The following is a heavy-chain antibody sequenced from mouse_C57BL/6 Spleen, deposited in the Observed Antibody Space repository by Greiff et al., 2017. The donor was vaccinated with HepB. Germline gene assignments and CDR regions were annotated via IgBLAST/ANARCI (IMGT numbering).Heavy chain of an antibody. CDR1: GYTFTSYW. J-gene: IGHJ3*01. CDR2: IHPNSGST. Sequence: QVQLQQPGAELVKPGASVKLSCKASGYTFTSYWMHWVKQRPGQGLEWIGMIHPNSGSTNYNEKVKSKATLTVDKSSSTAYMQLSSLTSEDSAVYYCARSQTTVVARGDWFAYWGQGTLVTVSA. CDR3: ARSQTTVVARGDWFAY. D-gene: IGHD1-1*01. V-gene: IGHV1-64*01.